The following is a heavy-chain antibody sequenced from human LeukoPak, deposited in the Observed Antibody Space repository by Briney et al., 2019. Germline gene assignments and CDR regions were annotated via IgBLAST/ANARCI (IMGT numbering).Heavy chain of an antibody. CDR2: ISYDGSNK. D-gene: IGHD4/OR15-4a*01. J-gene: IGHJ4*02. V-gene: IGHV3-30-3*01. Sequence: PGGSLRLSCAASGFTFSSYWMTWVRQAPGKGLEWVAVISYDGSNKYYADSVKGRFTISRDNSKNTLYLQMNSLRAEDTAVYYCARGQVLDYWGQGTLVTVSS. CDR1: GFTFSSYW. CDR3: ARGQVLDY.